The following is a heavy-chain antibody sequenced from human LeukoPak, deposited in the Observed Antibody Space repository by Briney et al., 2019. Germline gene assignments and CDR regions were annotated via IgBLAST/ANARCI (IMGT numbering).Heavy chain of an antibody. D-gene: IGHD6-19*01. CDR2: ISGSGGST. CDR1: KFTFSSYA. V-gene: IGHV3-23*01. CDR3: ATGHQWLAGFDY. J-gene: IGHJ4*02. Sequence: GGSLRLSCVASKFTFSSYAMSWVRQAPGKGLEWVSAISGSGGSTYYADSVKGRFTISRDNSKNTLYLQMNSLRAEDTAVYYCATGHQWLAGFDYWGQGTLVTVSS.